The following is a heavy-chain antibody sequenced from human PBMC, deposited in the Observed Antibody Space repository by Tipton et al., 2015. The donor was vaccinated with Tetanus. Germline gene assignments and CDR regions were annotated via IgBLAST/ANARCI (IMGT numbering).Heavy chain of an antibody. CDR2: INQRGGI. J-gene: IGHJ5*02. CDR1: GVSIRNGGYS. Sequence: TLSLTCTVSGVSIRNGGYSWSWIRQPPGKGLEWIGEINQRGGIAYNPSLRGRVTISVDTSKNHFSLNMSSVTAADTAVYYCAILPKHWLAPRGAPWGQGILVTVSS. D-gene: IGHD6-19*01. V-gene: IGHV4-30-2*01. CDR3: AILPKHWLAPRGAP.